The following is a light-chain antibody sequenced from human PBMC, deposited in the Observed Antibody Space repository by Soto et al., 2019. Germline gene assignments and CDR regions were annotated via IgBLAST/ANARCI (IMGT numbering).Light chain of an antibody. J-gene: IGKJ2*01. V-gene: IGKV3-20*01. CDR3: QQYGGVPYT. Sequence: EIVLTQSPGTLSLSPGQRVTLSCRASESISRDYLAWYQQRLGQAPRLLIYGASSGATGIPDRFSGSGSGTDFTLTISRLEPEDVAIYYCQQYGGVPYTFGQGTKLEIK. CDR2: GAS. CDR1: ESISRDY.